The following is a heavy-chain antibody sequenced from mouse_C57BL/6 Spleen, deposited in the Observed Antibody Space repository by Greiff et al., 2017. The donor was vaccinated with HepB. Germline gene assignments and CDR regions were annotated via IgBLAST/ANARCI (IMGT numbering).Heavy chain of an antibody. CDR1: GYTFTSYW. CDR2: IHPNSGST. Sequence: QVQLQQPGAELVKPGASVKLSCKASGYTFTSYWMHWVKQRPGQGLEWIGMIHPNSGSTNYNEKFKSKATLTVDKSSSTAYMQLSSLTSEDSAVYYCAREDDYDDYFDYWGQGTTLTVSS. J-gene: IGHJ2*01. CDR3: AREDDYDDYFDY. V-gene: IGHV1-64*01. D-gene: IGHD2-4*01.